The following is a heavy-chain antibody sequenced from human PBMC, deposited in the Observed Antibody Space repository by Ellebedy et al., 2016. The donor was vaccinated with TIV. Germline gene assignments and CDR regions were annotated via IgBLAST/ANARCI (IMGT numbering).Heavy chain of an antibody. CDR3: ARDRDSSGYSNWFDP. D-gene: IGHD3-22*01. CDR2: IYYSGST. J-gene: IGHJ5*02. CDR1: GGSISSGGYY. Sequence: SETLSLXXTVSGGSISSGGYYWSWIRQHPGKGLEWIGYIYYSGSTYYNPSLKSRVTISVDTSKNQFSLKLSSVTAADTAVYYCARDRDSSGYSNWFDPWGQGTLVTVSS. V-gene: IGHV4-31*03.